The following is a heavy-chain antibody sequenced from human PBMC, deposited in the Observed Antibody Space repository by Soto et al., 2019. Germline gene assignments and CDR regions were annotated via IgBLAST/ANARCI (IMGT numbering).Heavy chain of an antibody. CDR1: GYTFTSYG. CDR3: ARGAEGLVTVLWFGEFFDY. D-gene: IGHD3-10*01. Sequence: ASVKVSCKASGYTFTSYGISWVRQAPGQGLEWMGRVSAYNGNTNYAQKLQGRVTMTTDTSTSTAYMELRSLRSDDTAVYYCARGAEGLVTVLWFGEFFDYWGQGTLVTVSS. CDR2: VSAYNGNT. V-gene: IGHV1-18*01. J-gene: IGHJ4*02.